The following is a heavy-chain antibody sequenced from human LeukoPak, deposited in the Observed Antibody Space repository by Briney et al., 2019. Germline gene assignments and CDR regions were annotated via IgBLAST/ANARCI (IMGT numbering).Heavy chain of an antibody. CDR3: AKAPWELLPTWYFDL. CDR2: ISGSGGST. Sequence: GGSLRLSCAASGFTFSSYAMSWVRQAPGKGLEWVSAISGSGGSTYYADSVKGRFTISRDNSKNTLYLQMNSPRAEDTAVYYCAKAPWELLPTWYFDLWGRGTLVTVSS. CDR1: GFTFSSYA. J-gene: IGHJ2*01. D-gene: IGHD1-26*01. V-gene: IGHV3-23*01.